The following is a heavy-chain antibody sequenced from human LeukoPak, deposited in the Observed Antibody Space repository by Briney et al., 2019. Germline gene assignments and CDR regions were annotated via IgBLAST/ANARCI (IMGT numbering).Heavy chain of an antibody. CDR1: GFTFSSYA. CDR2: ISGSGGST. CDR3: ARGNIAVAGNFDY. D-gene: IGHD6-19*01. Sequence: GGSLRLSCAASGFTFSSYAMSWVRQAPGKGLEWVSAISGSGGSTYYADSVKGRFTISRDNAKNSLYLQMNSLRAEDTAVYYCARGNIAVAGNFDYWGQGTLVTVSS. J-gene: IGHJ4*02. V-gene: IGHV3-23*01.